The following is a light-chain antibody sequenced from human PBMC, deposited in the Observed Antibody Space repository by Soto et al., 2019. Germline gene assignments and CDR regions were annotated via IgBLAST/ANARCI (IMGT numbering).Light chain of an antibody. V-gene: IGLV2-14*01. CDR1: NSDVGGSKY. J-gene: IGLJ3*02. Sequence: QSALTQPASVSGSPGQSITISCTGTNSDVGGSKYVSWYQQPPGKAPRILIYDVSDRPSGVSCRFSGSKPGNTASLPIFVLQAEDEADYFCCSYTIFNTVVLGGGTKVTVL. CDR2: DVS. CDR3: CSYTIFNTVV.